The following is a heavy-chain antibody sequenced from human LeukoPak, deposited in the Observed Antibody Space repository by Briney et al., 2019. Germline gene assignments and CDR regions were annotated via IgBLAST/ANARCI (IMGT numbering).Heavy chain of an antibody. CDR1: GGSIRSYY. J-gene: IGHJ4*02. V-gene: IGHV4-59*01. D-gene: IGHD2-15*01. Sequence: SETLSLTCTVSGGSIRSYYWSWIRQPPGKGLEWIGYIYYSGSTNYNPSLKSRVSISVDTSKNQFSLKLSSVTAADTAVYYCARDVGGGPFFDYWGQGTLVTVSS. CDR2: IYYSGST. CDR3: ARDVGGGPFFDY.